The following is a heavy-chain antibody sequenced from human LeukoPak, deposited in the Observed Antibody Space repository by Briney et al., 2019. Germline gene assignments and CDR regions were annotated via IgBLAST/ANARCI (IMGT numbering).Heavy chain of an antibody. D-gene: IGHD3-3*01. Sequence: PGGSLRLSCAASGFTFSSYAMSWVRQAPGKGLEWVSAISGSGGSTYYADSVKGRFTISRDNSKNTLYLQMNSLRAEDTAVYYCAKGGDFWGDYYYYMDVWGKGTTVTVSS. CDR2: ISGSGGST. J-gene: IGHJ6*03. CDR1: GFTFSSYA. V-gene: IGHV3-23*01. CDR3: AKGGDFWGDYYYYMDV.